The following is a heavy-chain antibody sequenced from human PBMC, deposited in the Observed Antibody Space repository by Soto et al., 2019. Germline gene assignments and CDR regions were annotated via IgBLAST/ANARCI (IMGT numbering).Heavy chain of an antibody. CDR2: ISSSSSYT. CDR1: GFTFSDYY. D-gene: IGHD2-8*01. CDR3: ARTPDCTNGVCSAGFDY. Sequence: GGSLRLSCLASGFTFSDYYMSWIRQAPGKGLEWVSYISSSSSYTNYADSVKGRFTISRDNAKNSLYLQMNSLRAEDTAVYYCARTPDCTNGVCSAGFDYWGQGTLVTVSS. J-gene: IGHJ4*02. V-gene: IGHV3-11*06.